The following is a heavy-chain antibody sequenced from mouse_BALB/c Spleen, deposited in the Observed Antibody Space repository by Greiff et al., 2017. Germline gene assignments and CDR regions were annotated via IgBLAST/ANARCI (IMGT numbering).Heavy chain of an antibody. Sequence: EVKLVESGGGLVKPGGSLKLSCAASGFTFSSYTMSWVRQTPEKRLEWVATLSSGGSYTYYPDSVKGRFTISRDNAKNTLYLQMSSLKSEDTAMYYCTRANWDPYWYFDVWGAGTTVTVSS. V-gene: IGHV5-6-4*01. CDR2: LSSGGSYT. J-gene: IGHJ1*01. CDR1: GFTFSSYT. D-gene: IGHD4-1*01. CDR3: TRANWDPYWYFDV.